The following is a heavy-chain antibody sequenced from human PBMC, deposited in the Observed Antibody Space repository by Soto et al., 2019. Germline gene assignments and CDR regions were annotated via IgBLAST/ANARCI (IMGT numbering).Heavy chain of an antibody. J-gene: IGHJ4*02. V-gene: IGHV1-58*01. D-gene: IGHD1-26*01. CDR1: GFTFTSPA. CDR2: IVVGSGNT. Sequence: GASVKVSCKASGFTFTSPAVQWVRQARGQRLEWIGWIVVGSGNTNYAQKFQERVTITRDMSTSTAYMELSSLRSEDTAVYYCAADRRSGSYHSYYFDYWGQGTLVTVSS. CDR3: AADRRSGSYHSYYFDY.